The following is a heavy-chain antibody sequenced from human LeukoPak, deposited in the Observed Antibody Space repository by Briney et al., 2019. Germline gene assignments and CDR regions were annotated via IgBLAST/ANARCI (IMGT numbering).Heavy chain of an antibody. V-gene: IGHV3-21*01. Sequence: GGSLRLSCAASGFTFNNYAMSWARQAPGKGLEWVPSISSDSISIYYVDSVKGRFTISRDNAKNSLYLQMNSLRAEDTAVYYCARGEGGSWYAFPKLWGQGTLVTVSS. CDR2: ISSDSISI. J-gene: IGHJ1*01. CDR3: ARGEGGSWYAFPKL. D-gene: IGHD6-13*01. CDR1: GFTFNNYA.